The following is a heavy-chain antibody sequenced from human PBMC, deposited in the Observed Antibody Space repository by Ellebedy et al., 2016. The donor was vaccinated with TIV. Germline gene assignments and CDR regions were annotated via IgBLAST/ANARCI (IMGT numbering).Heavy chain of an antibody. CDR2: ISGSGGST. Sequence: GESLKISCAASGFTFSSYAMSWVRQAPGKGLEWVSAISGSGGSTYYADSVKGRFTISRDNSKNTLYLQMNSLRAEDTAVYYCTKDVTTVTTLSWFDPWGQGTLVTVSS. J-gene: IGHJ5*02. CDR3: TKDVTTVTTLSWFDP. V-gene: IGHV3-23*01. CDR1: GFTFSSYA. D-gene: IGHD4-17*01.